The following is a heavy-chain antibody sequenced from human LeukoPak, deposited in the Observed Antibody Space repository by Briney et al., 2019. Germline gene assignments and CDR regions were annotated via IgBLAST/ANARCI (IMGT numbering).Heavy chain of an antibody. CDR1: GHSISSGYY. Sequence: SETLSLTCTVSGHSISSGYYWGWIRQPPGKGLEWIGSIYHSGSTYYNPSLKSRVTISVDTSKNQFSLKLSSVTAADTAVYYCARDSSGWSGGWFDPWGQETLVTVSS. CDR2: IYHSGST. CDR3: ARDSSGWSGGWFDP. V-gene: IGHV4-38-2*02. D-gene: IGHD6-19*01. J-gene: IGHJ5*02.